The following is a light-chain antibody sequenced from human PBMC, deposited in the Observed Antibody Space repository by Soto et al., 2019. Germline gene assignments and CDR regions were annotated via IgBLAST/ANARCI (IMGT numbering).Light chain of an antibody. CDR3: QSYDSSLSGAV. Sequence: QSVLTQPPSVSGAPGQRVTISCNGSSSNIGAGYDVHWYQQLPGTAPKLLIYDNSNRPSGVPDRFSGPKSGTSASLAITGLQAEDEADYYCQSYDSSLSGAVFGGGTQLTVL. CDR1: SSNIGAGYD. J-gene: IGLJ7*01. V-gene: IGLV1-40*01. CDR2: DNS.